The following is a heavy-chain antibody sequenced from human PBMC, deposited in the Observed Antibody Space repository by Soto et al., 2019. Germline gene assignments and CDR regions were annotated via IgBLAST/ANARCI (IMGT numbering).Heavy chain of an antibody. CDR1: GGSISSYY. Sequence: SETLSLTCTASGGSISSYYWSWIRQPPGKGLEWIGYIYYSGGTNYNPSLKSRVTISVDTSKNQFSLKLSSVTAADTAVYYCARDKSYYYDSSGYYDGYYYYGMDVWGQGTTVTVSS. CDR2: IYYSGGT. D-gene: IGHD3-22*01. V-gene: IGHV4-59*01. J-gene: IGHJ6*02. CDR3: ARDKSYYYDSSGYYDGYYYYGMDV.